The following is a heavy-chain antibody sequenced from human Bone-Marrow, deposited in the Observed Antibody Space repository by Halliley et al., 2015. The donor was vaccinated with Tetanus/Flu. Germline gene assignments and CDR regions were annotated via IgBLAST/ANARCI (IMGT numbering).Heavy chain of an antibody. V-gene: IGHV4-4*02. Sequence: GLVKPSATLSLSCVVSGGSISSNSYWSWVRQPPGRGLDWIGQIHEGGSTSYSPSLGSRVTMSIDKSKAQFSLELTSVTAADTAMYYCARHRDFSFDLWGQGTLVAVSS. J-gene: IGHJ4*02. CDR1: GGSISSNSY. D-gene: IGHD2-21*01. CDR2: IHEGGST. CDR3: ARHRDFSFDL.